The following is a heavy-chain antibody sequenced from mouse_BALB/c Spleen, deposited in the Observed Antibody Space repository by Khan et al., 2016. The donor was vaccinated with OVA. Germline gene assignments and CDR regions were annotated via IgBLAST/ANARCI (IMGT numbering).Heavy chain of an antibody. V-gene: IGHV5-6*01. CDR1: GFTFSSYG. J-gene: IGHJ3*01. D-gene: IGHD4-1*01. Sequence: EVELVESGGDLVKPGGSLKLSCAASGFTFSSYGMSWVRQTPDKRLEWVATISSAGDYTYSPDNVKGRFTISRDNAKNTLYLQMSSLKSEDTAMFYCASHLTGSFAYWGQGTLVTVSA. CDR2: ISSAGDYT. CDR3: ASHLTGSFAY.